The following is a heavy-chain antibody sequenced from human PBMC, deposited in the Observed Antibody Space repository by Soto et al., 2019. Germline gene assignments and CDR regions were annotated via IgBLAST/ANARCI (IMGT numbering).Heavy chain of an antibody. D-gene: IGHD3-10*01. CDR1: GGSISSGGYY. CDR2: IYYSGST. Sequence: QVQLQESGPGLVKPSQTLSLTCTVSGGSISSGGYYWSWIRQHPGKGLEWIGYIYYSGSTYYNPYLKSRVTISVDTSKNQFSLNLSSVTAADTAVYYCARDYYGSGSSFDYWGQGTLVTVSS. V-gene: IGHV4-31*03. J-gene: IGHJ4*02. CDR3: ARDYYGSGSSFDY.